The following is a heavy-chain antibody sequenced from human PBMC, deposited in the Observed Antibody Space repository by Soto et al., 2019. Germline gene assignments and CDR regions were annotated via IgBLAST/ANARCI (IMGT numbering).Heavy chain of an antibody. Sequence: SETLSLTCAVYGGSFSGYYWSWIRQPPGKGLEWIGEINHSGSTNYDPSLKSRVTMSVDTSKNQFSLKLSSVTAADTAVYYCARESGAGYNWFDPWGQGTLVTVSS. CDR1: GGSFSGYY. J-gene: IGHJ5*02. CDR3: ARESGAGYNWFDP. CDR2: INHSGST. V-gene: IGHV4-34*01. D-gene: IGHD1-26*01.